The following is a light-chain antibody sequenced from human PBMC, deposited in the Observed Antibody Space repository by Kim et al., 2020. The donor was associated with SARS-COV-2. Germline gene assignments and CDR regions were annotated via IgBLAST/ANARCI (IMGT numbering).Light chain of an antibody. Sequence: DIVMTQSPLSLTVSPGEPASISCRSSQSLLHTNGYNYFDWYLKKPGQSPQLLIYWGFNRASGVPDRFSGSGSGTAFTLKISRVEAGDVVIYYCIEARQERPDTFGQGTKLKI. CDR1: QSLLHTNGYNY. CDR2: WGF. J-gene: IGKJ2*01. CDR3: IEARQERPDT. V-gene: IGKV2-28*01.